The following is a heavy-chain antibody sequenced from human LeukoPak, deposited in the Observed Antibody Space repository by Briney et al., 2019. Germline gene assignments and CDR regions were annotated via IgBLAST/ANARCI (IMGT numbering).Heavy chain of an antibody. V-gene: IGHV3-72*01. CDR3: ARGGYGDYEEFDY. D-gene: IGHD4-17*01. J-gene: IGHJ4*02. Sequence: TGGSLRLSCVASGFTSSGHYIDWVRQAPGKGLEWLGRSRNKGQGYTTEYAASVKGRFSFSRDESNNSLDLLMNSLKIEDTAVYYCARGGYGDYEEFDYWGQGTLVTVSS. CDR2: SRNKGQGYTT. CDR1: GFTSSGHY.